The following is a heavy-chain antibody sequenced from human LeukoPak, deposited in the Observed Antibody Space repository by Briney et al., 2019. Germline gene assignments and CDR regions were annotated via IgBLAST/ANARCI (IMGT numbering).Heavy chain of an antibody. CDR1: GFTVSSNY. V-gene: IGHV3-53*01. CDR2: IYSGGST. D-gene: IGHD3-10*01. J-gene: IGHJ3*02. Sequence: GGTLRLSCAASGFTVSSNYMSWVRQAPGKGLEWVSVIYSGGSTYYADSVKGRFTISRDNSKNTLYLQMNSLRAEDTAVYYCAGRYYYDAFDIWGQGTMVTVSS. CDR3: AGRYYYDAFDI.